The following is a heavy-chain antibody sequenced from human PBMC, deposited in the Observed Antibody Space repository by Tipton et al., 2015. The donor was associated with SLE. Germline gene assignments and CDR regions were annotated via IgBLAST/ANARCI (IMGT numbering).Heavy chain of an antibody. CDR2: IDYSGST. J-gene: IGHJ4*02. CDR1: GGSISSSSYY. V-gene: IGHV4-39*07. Sequence: TLSLTCTVSGGSISSSSYYWGWIRQPPGKGLEWIGSIDYSGSTNYNPSLKSRVTISVDTSKNQFSLKLSSVTAADTAVYYCARGEDQLLKGFDYWGQGTLVTVSS. D-gene: IGHD2-2*01. CDR3: ARGEDQLLKGFDY.